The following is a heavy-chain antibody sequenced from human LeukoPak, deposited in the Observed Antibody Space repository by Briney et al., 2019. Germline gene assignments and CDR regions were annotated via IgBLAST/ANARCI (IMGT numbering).Heavy chain of an antibody. CDR2: ISGSSSYI. CDR3: ASLGGGYHIYY. CDR1: GFTFSDYY. D-gene: IGHD3-10*01. V-gene: IGHV3-11*06. Sequence: GGSLRLSCAASGFTFSDYYMSWIRQAPGRGLEWVSSISGSSSYIYYADSVKGRFTISRDNAKNSLYLQMNSLRAEDTAVYYCASLGGGYHIYYWGQGTLVTVSS. J-gene: IGHJ4*02.